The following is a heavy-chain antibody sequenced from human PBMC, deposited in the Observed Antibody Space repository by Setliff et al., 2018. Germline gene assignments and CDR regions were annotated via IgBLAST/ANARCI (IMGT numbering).Heavy chain of an antibody. J-gene: IGHJ4*02. Sequence: SETLSLTCTVSGGSIINSYYWSWIRQPAGKGLEWIGRISTSGNTNYNPSLKSRVTVSLDTSKNQFSLKLTSMTAADTAVYYCARDTRDKYDTSGYYLSFDSWGQGSPVTVSS. CDR2: ISTSGNT. D-gene: IGHD3-22*01. CDR1: GGSIINSYY. CDR3: ARDTRDKYDTSGYYLSFDS. V-gene: IGHV4-4*07.